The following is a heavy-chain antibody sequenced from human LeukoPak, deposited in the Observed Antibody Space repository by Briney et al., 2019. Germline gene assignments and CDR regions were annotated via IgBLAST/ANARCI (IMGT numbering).Heavy chain of an antibody. J-gene: IGHJ5*02. Sequence: GASVKVSCKASGYTFNNYAMNWVRQAPGQGLEWMGWINTNTGNPTYAQGFTGRFVFSLDTSVSTAYLQISSLKAEDTAVYYCARKRLAAAGNWFDPWGQGTLVTVSS. D-gene: IGHD6-13*01. CDR2: INTNTGNP. V-gene: IGHV7-4-1*02. CDR3: ARKRLAAAGNWFDP. CDR1: GYTFNNYA.